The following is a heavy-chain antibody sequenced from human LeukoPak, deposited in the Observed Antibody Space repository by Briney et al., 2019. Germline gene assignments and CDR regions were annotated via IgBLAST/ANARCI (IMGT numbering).Heavy chain of an antibody. V-gene: IGHV3-23*01. D-gene: IGHD6-13*01. CDR2: ISISGGGT. Sequence: GGSLRLSCAVSGFTFSSYAMSWGRQAPGKGLERVSAISISGGGTYYANSVKGRFTISRDNSKNTLYLQMNSLRAEDTAIYYCAKRAAAEKNFDYWGQGTLVTVSS. J-gene: IGHJ4*02. CDR3: AKRAAAEKNFDY. CDR1: GFTFSSYA.